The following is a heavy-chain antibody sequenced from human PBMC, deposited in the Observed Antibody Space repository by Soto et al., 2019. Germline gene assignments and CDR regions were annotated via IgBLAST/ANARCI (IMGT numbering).Heavy chain of an antibody. V-gene: IGHV1-3*01. CDR3: ARIGYCSGGSCHTWFDP. Sequence: ASVKVSCKASGYTFTSYAMHWVRQAPGQRLEWMGWINAGNGNTKYSQKFQGRVTITRDTSASTAYMELSSLRSEDTAVYYCARIGYCSGGSCHTWFDPWGQGTLVTVSS. CDR1: GYTFTSYA. J-gene: IGHJ5*02. D-gene: IGHD2-15*01. CDR2: INAGNGNT.